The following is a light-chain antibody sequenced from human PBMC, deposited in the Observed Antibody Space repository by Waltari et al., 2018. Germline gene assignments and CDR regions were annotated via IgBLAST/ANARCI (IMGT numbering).Light chain of an antibody. CDR3: QQYNNWPPTWT. CDR2: DAS. Sequence: EIVMTQSPATLSVSPGERATPSCRASQSVNTNLAWYQQKPGQAPRLLIYDASTRPTAIPARFSGSGSGTEFTLTISSLQSEDFAVYYCQQYNNWPPTWTFGQGTRVEIK. J-gene: IGKJ1*01. CDR1: QSVNTN. V-gene: IGKV3-15*01.